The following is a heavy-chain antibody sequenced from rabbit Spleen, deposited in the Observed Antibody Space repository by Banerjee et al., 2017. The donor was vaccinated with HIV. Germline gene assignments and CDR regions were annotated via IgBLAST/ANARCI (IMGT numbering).Heavy chain of an antibody. CDR3: ARDLVTVIGWNFNL. CDR2: IDTGSSGFT. V-gene: IGHV1S40*01. Sequence: QSLEESGGGLVQPGASLTLNCTASGVSFSSSSYMCWVRQAPGKGLEWIACIDTGSSGFTYFASWAKGRFIMSRTSSTTVTLQMTSLTAADTATYICARDLVTVIGWNFNLWGPGTLVTVS. CDR1: GVSFSSSSY. J-gene: IGHJ4*01. D-gene: IGHD5-1*01.